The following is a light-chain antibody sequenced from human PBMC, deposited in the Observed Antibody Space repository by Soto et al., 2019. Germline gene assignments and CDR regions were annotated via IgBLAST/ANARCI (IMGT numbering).Light chain of an antibody. CDR1: QSISSY. J-gene: IGKJ1*01. CDR3: QQSFSTPWT. CDR2: AAS. V-gene: IGKV1-39*01. Sequence: DIQMTQSPSSLSASVGDRVTITCRASQSISSYLIWHQQKPGKAPNLLIYAASSLQSGVPSRFSGSGSGTDFTLTISSRQPEDFATYYCQQSFSTPWTFGQGTKVEIK.